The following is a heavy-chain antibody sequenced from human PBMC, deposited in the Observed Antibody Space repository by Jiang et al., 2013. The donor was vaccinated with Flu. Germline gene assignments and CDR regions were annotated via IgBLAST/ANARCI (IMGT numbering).Heavy chain of an antibody. J-gene: IGHJ3*02. CDR1: GYTFSTYW. CDR3: ARRALDSKGYYSGTAFDI. V-gene: IGHV5-51*01. CDR2: IYPGDSDT. D-gene: IGHD3-16*01. Sequence: SLKISCQASGYTFSTYWIGWVRQMPGSGLEWMGVIYPGDSDTRYSPSFQGQVTFAVDKSKTTAYLQWSSLKASDSAIYFCARRALDSKGYYSGTAFDIWGHGTMVTVS.